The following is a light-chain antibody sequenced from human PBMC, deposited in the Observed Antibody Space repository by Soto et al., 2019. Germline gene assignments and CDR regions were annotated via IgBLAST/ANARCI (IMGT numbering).Light chain of an antibody. CDR2: DVS. Sequence: EIVLTQSPATLSLAPGERVTLSCRASQNINYLAWYQHKPGQPPRLLIDDVSSRATGIPARFSGSGSGTDFTLTISSLAPEDFAVYYCQYRTAFGQGTRLEIK. V-gene: IGKV3-11*01. J-gene: IGKJ5*01. CDR3: QYRTA. CDR1: QNINY.